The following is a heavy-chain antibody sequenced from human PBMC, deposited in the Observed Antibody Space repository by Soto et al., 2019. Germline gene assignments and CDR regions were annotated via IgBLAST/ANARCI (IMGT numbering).Heavy chain of an antibody. CDR2: VYYTGST. D-gene: IGHD3-3*01. J-gene: IGHJ4*02. Sequence: SETLSLTCTVSGGSVSSGSSYWSWVRQPPEKGLEWIGFVYYTGSTNYNPSLKSRATVSVDTSKNQFSLHLSSVTAADTAVYCCARWSGSPFTFDYWGQGTPVTVSS. CDR3: ARWSGSPFTFDY. V-gene: IGHV4-61*01. CDR1: GGSVSSGSSY.